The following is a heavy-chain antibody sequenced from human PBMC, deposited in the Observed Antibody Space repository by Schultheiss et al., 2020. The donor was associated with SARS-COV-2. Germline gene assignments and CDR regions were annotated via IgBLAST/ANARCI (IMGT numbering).Heavy chain of an antibody. Sequence: TLSLTCAVYGGSFSGYYWSWIRQPPGKGLEWIGEINHSGSTNYNPSLKSRVTISVDTSKNQFSLKLSSVTAADTAVYYCARGDYGSVWYLPEPLDYWGQGTLVTVSS. CDR2: INHSGST. CDR1: GGSFSGYY. J-gene: IGHJ4*02. CDR3: ARGDYGSVWYLPEPLDY. D-gene: IGHD6-19*01. V-gene: IGHV4-34*01.